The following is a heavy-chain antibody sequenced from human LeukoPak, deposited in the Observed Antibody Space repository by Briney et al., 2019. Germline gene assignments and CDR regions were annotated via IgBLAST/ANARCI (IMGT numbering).Heavy chain of an antibody. CDR2: IKQDGREK. Sequence: PGGSLRLSCAASGFTFSSYWMSWVRQAPGKGLEWVANIKQDGREKYYVDSVKGRFTISRDNAKNSLYLQMNSLRAEDTAVYYCARDNGIAAAAPPPVLYYYYGMDVWGQGTAVTVSS. CDR1: GFTFSSYW. D-gene: IGHD6-13*01. J-gene: IGHJ6*02. CDR3: ARDNGIAAAAPPPVLYYYYGMDV. V-gene: IGHV3-7*01.